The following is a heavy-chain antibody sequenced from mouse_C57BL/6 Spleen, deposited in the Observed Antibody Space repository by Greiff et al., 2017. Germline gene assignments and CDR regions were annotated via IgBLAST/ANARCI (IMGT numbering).Heavy chain of an antibody. CDR2: LDPETGGT. V-gene: IGHV1-15*01. Sequence: VKLMESGAELVRPGASVTLSCKASGYTFTDYEMHWVKQTPVHGLEWIGALDPETGGTAYNQKFKGKAILTADKSSSTAFMELRSRRSEDSAVYYCTSGGFGSHYYGSRGGYFDVWGTGTTVTVSS. CDR3: TSGGFGSHYYGSRGGYFDV. D-gene: IGHD1-1*01. CDR1: GYTFTDYE. J-gene: IGHJ1*03.